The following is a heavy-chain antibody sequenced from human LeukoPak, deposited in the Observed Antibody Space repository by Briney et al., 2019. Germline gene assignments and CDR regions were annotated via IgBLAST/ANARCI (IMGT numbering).Heavy chain of an antibody. J-gene: IGHJ4*02. CDR2: IYHSGST. Sequence: SETLSLTCTVSGYSISSGYYWGWIRQPPGKGLEWIGSIYHSGSTYYNPSLKSRVTISVDTSKNQFSLKLSSVTAADTAVYYCARGGHYCSGGSCYPSWSQGTLVTVSS. D-gene: IGHD2-15*01. CDR3: ARGGHYCSGGSCYPS. CDR1: GYSISSGYY. V-gene: IGHV4-38-2*02.